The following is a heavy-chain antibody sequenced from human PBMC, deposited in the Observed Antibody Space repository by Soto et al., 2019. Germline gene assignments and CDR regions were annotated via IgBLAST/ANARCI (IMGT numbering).Heavy chain of an antibody. CDR1: GFTFSSYA. CDR3: AKDHVLRFLEWLSSKYEILTGGPFDY. D-gene: IGHD3-3*01. Sequence: GGSLRLSCAASGFTFSSYAMSWVRQAPGKGLEWVSAISGSGGSTYYADSVKGRFTISRDNSKNTLYLQMNSLRAEDTAVYYCAKDHVLRFLEWLSSKYEILTGGPFDYWGQGTLVTVSS. CDR2: ISGSGGST. V-gene: IGHV3-23*01. J-gene: IGHJ4*02.